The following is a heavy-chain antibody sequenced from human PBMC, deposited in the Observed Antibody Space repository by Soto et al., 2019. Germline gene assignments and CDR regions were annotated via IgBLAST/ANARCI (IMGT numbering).Heavy chain of an antibody. CDR3: ASCSGSYYGSRLWAFDI. D-gene: IGHD1-26*01. CDR2: INSDGSST. Sequence: GGSLRLSCAASGFTFSSYWMHWVRQAPGKGLVWVSRINSDGSSTSYADSVKGRVTISRDNAKNTLYLQMNSLRAEDTAVYYCASCSGSYYGSRLWAFDIWGQGTMVTVSS. J-gene: IGHJ3*02. V-gene: IGHV3-74*01. CDR1: GFTFSSYW.